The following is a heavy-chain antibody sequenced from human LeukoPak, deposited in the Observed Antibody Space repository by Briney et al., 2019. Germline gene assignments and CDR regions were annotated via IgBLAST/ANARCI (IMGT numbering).Heavy chain of an antibody. CDR1: GGSFSGYY. CDR2: INHSGST. Sequence: KPSETLSLTCAVYGGSFSGYYWSWIRQPPGKGLEWIGEINHSGSTNYNPSLKSRVTISVDTSKNQFSLKLSSVTAADTAVYYCARGDCSGGSCYQTAYYLDYWGQGTLVTVSS. CDR3: ARGDCSGGSCYQTAYYLDY. V-gene: IGHV4-34*01. D-gene: IGHD2-15*01. J-gene: IGHJ4*02.